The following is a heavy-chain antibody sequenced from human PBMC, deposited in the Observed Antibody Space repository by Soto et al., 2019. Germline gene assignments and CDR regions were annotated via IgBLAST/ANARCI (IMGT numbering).Heavy chain of an antibody. CDR2: ISHDGKVQ. V-gene: IGHV3-30*18. CDR3: AKESGVRVSHYFDY. CDR1: GFTFSNYG. Sequence: QVQLVESGGGVVQPGRSLRLSCAASGFTFSNYGMQWVRQAPGKGLEWVAVISHDGKVQYYAESVKGRFTISRDKTKNTLYLQMDSLRAEDTAVYYCAKESGVRVSHYFDYWGRGIRVSVSS. J-gene: IGHJ4*02.